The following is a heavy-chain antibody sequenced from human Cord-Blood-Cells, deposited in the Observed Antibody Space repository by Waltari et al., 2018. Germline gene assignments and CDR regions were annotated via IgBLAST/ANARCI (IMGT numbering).Heavy chain of an antibody. Sequence: QVQLVQSGAVVKKPGASVKVSCKASGYTITGYYMHWVRQAPGHGCEWMGWINTNSGGNNYAQTFQGRVNMTRDTSNSTAYMELSSLRSDDTAVYYCARTQMGATLPFYYWGQGTLFTVSS. V-gene: IGHV1-2*02. J-gene: IGHJ4*02. CDR3: ARTQMGATLPFYY. CDR2: INTNSGGN. CDR1: GYTITGYY. D-gene: IGHD1-26*01.